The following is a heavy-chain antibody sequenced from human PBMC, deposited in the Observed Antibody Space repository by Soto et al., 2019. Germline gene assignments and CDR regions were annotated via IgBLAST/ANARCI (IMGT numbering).Heavy chain of an antibody. Sequence: PSETLSLTCTVSGGSISSSSYYLGWIRQPPGKGLEWIGSIYYSGSTYYNPSLKSRVTISVDTSKNQFSLKLSSVTAADTAVYYCARHLYYYYGMDVWGQGTTVTVSS. CDR1: GGSISSSSYY. J-gene: IGHJ6*02. CDR2: IYYSGST. CDR3: ARHLYYYYGMDV. V-gene: IGHV4-39*01.